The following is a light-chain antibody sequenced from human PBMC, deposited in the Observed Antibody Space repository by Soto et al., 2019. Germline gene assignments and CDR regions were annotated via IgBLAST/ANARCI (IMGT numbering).Light chain of an antibody. J-gene: IGKJ4*01. CDR1: QDISNW. CDR3: QQASSFPLS. V-gene: IGKV1-12*01. CDR2: AAS. Sequence: DIQMTQSPSSVSASVGDRVTNTCRASQDISNWLAWYQQRPGKAPKFLIYAASTLQSGVPSRFSGSGSGTDFTLTISSLQPEDSATYFCQQASSFPLSFGGGTKVEIK.